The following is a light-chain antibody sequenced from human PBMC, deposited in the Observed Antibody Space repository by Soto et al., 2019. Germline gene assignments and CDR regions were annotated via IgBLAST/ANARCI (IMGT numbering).Light chain of an antibody. Sequence: QSVLTQPPSASGTPGQRVTISCSGSSSNIGSNYVYWYQQLPGTAPKLLIYRNNQRPSGVPDRFSGSKSGTSASLAISGLRSEDEADYHCAAWDDSLSGRWVFGGGTKVTVL. V-gene: IGLV1-47*01. CDR2: RNN. CDR3: AAWDDSLSGRWV. CDR1: SSNIGSNY. J-gene: IGLJ3*02.